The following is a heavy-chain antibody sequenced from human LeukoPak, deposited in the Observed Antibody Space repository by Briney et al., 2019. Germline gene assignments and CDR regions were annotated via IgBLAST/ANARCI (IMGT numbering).Heavy chain of an antibody. CDR2: INPNSGGT. V-gene: IGHV1-2*02. D-gene: IGHD3-22*01. J-gene: IGHJ4*02. CDR3: ARGNYYDSSGYYY. CDR1: GYTFTDYY. Sequence: ASVKVSCKPSGYTFTDYYIHWVRQAPGQWLEWMGWINPNSGGTNYAQKFQGRVTMTRDTSISTAYMELSRLRSDDTAVYYCARGNYYDSSGYYYWGQGTLVTVSS.